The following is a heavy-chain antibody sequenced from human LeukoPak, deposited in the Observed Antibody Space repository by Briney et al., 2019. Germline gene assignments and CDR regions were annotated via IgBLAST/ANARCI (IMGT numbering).Heavy chain of an antibody. D-gene: IGHD6-13*01. J-gene: IGHJ4*02. V-gene: IGHV1-2*04. CDR3: ARGVLAAAGSSFDY. Sequence: GASVKVSCKASGYTFTGYYMHWVRQAPGQGLEWMGWINPNSGGTNYAQKFQGWVTMTRDTSISTAYMELSRLRSDDTAVYYCARGVLAAAGSSFDYWGQGTLVTVSS. CDR1: GYTFTGYY. CDR2: INPNSGGT.